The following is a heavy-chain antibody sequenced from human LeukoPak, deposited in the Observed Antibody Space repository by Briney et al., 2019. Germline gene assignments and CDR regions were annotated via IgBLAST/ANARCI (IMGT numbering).Heavy chain of an antibody. CDR2: IYYSGST. Sequence: PSETLSLTCTVSGGSISSYYWSWIRQPPGKGLEWIGYIYYSGSTNYNASLKSRVTILIDTSKNQFSLNLSTVTAADTAVYFCARVTLFRGAQIDSWGQGTLVTVSS. V-gene: IGHV4-59*08. CDR1: GGSISSYY. CDR3: ARVTLFRGAQIDS. D-gene: IGHD3-10*01. J-gene: IGHJ4*02.